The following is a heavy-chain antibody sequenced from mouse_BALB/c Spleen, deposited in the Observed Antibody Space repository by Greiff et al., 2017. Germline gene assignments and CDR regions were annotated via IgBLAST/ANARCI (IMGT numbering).Heavy chain of an antibody. Sequence: QVQLQQSGAELAKPGASVKMSCKASGYTFNSYWMHWVKQRPGQGLEWIGYINPTTGYTEYNQKFKDKATLTADKSSSTAYMQLSSLTSADSAVYYGARPNYDYDRYAMDYWGQGTTVTVSS. J-gene: IGHJ4*01. CDR1: GYTFNSYW. D-gene: IGHD2-4*01. CDR2: INPTTGYT. CDR3: ARPNYDYDRYAMDY. V-gene: IGHV1-7*01.